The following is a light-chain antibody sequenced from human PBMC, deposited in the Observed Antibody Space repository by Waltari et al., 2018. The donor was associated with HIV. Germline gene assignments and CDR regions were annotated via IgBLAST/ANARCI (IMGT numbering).Light chain of an antibody. CDR3: QVWDTTTDQYV. CDR1: NIGDKS. Sequence: YALTQPPSVSVAPGRTARIACEGNNIGDKSVHWYQQKPGQAPILVIYYDTDRPSGIPERFSGSNSGNTASLISSRVEAGDEADYYCQVWDTTTDQYVFGTGTKVTV. CDR2: YDT. J-gene: IGLJ1*01. V-gene: IGLV3-21*04.